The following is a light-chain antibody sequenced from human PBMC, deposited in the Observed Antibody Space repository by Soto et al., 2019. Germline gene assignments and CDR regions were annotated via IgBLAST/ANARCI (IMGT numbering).Light chain of an antibody. J-gene: IGKJ5*01. Sequence: DIHMTPSPSSLSSSVLYRFTITCLASQSIGTFLNWYQQKPGKAPKLLMFAASILRGGVPSRFSGSGSGTTFTLTISSLQPEDFGTYYCQQSYSTAITFGQGTRLEIK. V-gene: IGKV1-39*01. CDR1: QSIGTF. CDR3: QQSYSTAIT. CDR2: AAS.